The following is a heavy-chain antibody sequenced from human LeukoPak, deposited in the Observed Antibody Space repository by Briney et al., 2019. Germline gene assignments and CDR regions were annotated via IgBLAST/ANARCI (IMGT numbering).Heavy chain of an antibody. D-gene: IGHD6-19*01. CDR2: VDPEDGET. Sequence: ASVKISCKVSGYTFTDYYMHWVQQAPGKGLEWMGLVDPEDGETIYAEKFQGRVTITADESTSTAYMELSSLRSEDTAVYYCARSSGWYRGGSQYFQHWGQGTLVTVSS. V-gene: IGHV1-69-2*01. J-gene: IGHJ1*01. CDR1: GYTFTDYY. CDR3: ARSSGWYRGGSQYFQH.